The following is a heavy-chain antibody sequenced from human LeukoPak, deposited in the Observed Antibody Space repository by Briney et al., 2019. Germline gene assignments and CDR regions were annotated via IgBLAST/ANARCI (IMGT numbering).Heavy chain of an antibody. Sequence: ASVKVSCKASGYTFTGYYMHWVRQPPGKGLEWRGGFDPEDGETIYAQKFQGRVTMTEDTSTDTAYMELSSLRSEDTAVYYCATPGDYYGSGSYSIIPFDYWGQGTLVTVSS. J-gene: IGHJ4*02. V-gene: IGHV1-24*01. CDR1: GYTFTGYY. D-gene: IGHD3-10*01. CDR3: ATPGDYYGSGSYSIIPFDY. CDR2: FDPEDGET.